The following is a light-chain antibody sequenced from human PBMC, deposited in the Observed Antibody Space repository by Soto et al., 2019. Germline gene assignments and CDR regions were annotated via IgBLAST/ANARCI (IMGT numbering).Light chain of an antibody. CDR1: SRDVGGYNY. J-gene: IGLJ3*02. CDR3: SSYTSRTTQV. CDR2: EVS. V-gene: IGLV2-14*01. Sequence: QSALTQPVSVSGSPGQSITISCTGTSRDVGGYNYVSWYQQHPGKAPKLMIYEVSNRPSGVSNRFSGSKSGNTASLTISGLQAEDEADYYCSSYTSRTTQVFGGGTKLTVL.